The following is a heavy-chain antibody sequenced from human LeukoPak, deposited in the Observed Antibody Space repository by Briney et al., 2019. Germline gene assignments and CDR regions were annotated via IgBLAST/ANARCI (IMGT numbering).Heavy chain of an antibody. CDR1: GFSVSNYY. CDR2: IYSGGGT. D-gene: IGHD6-19*01. J-gene: IGHJ6*04. Sequence: GGSLRLSCAASGFSVSNYYMSWVRQAPGTGLGWVSVIYSGGGTYYAESVKGRFTISRDDSKSTLSLQMNSLRAEDTAVYYCARGSIAVAADVWGKGTTVTVSS. V-gene: IGHV3-53*01. CDR3: ARGSIAVAADV.